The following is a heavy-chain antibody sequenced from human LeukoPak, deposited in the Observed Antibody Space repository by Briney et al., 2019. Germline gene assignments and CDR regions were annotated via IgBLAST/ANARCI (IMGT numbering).Heavy chain of an antibody. J-gene: IGHJ4*02. CDR1: TGSISSRNYY. V-gene: IGHV4-39*01. D-gene: IGHD2/OR15-2a*01. CDR3: ARHENIVMVPTAHAFDY. CDR2: IYYREDS. Sequence: PSETLSLTCTVSTGSISSRNYYWDWIRQPPGKGLEWIATIYYREDSYNTPSLKTRSSQSVQPSKNRLSLNVNSVIGADTGVYLCARHENIVMVPTAHAFDYWGQGALVTVSS.